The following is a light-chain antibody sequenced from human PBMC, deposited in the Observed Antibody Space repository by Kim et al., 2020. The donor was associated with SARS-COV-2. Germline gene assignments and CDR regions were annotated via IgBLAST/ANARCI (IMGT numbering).Light chain of an antibody. CDR1: QGIRND. J-gene: IGKJ1*01. CDR3: LQDSNYPRT. CDR2: AAS. Sequence: ASVGARVTIHCRASQGIRNDLGWYQQKPGKAPKLLIYAASSLQSGVPSRFSGSGSGTDFTLTISSLQPEDFATYYCLQDSNYPRTFGQGTKVDIK. V-gene: IGKV1-6*01.